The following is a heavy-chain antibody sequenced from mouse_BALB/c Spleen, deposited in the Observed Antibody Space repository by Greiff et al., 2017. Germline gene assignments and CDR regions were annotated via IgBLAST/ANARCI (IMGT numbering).Heavy chain of an antibody. D-gene: IGHD2-4*01. V-gene: IGHV6-6*02. CDR2: IRLKSNNYAT. J-gene: IGHJ4*01. CDR1: GFTFSNYW. CDR3: TRPIYYDYDGEAMDY. Sequence: EVKLVESGGGLVQPGGSMKLSCVASGFTFSNYWMNWVRQSPEKGLEWVAEIRLKSNNYATHYAESVKGRFTISRDDSKSSVYLQMNNLRAEDTGIYYCTRPIYYDYDGEAMDYWGQGTSVTVSS.